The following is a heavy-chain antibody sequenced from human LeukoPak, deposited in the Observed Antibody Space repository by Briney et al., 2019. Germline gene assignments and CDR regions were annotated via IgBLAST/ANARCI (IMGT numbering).Heavy chain of an antibody. Sequence: QPGGSLRLSCATSGFTFTDYGINWVRQAPGKGLEWVSYISNSAILYADSVKGRFTISRDNARNSLYLQMNSLRAEDTAVYYCASVGAAADFDYWGQGTLVTVSS. V-gene: IGHV3-48*01. CDR3: ASVGAAADFDY. CDR1: GFTFTDYG. CDR2: ISNSAI. J-gene: IGHJ4*02. D-gene: IGHD1-26*01.